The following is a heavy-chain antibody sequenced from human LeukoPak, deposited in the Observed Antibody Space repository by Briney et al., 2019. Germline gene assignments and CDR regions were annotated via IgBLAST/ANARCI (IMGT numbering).Heavy chain of an antibody. CDR1: GYTFTSYG. CDR2: ISAYNGNT. Sequence: EASVKVSCKASGYTFTSYGISWVRQAPGQGLEWMGWISAYNGNTNYAQKLQGRVTMTTDTSTSTAYMELRSLRSDDTAVYYCARHAAVVAATSKYYYYYGTDVWGQGTTVTVSS. D-gene: IGHD2-15*01. V-gene: IGHV1-18*01. J-gene: IGHJ6*02. CDR3: ARHAAVVAATSKYYYYYGTDV.